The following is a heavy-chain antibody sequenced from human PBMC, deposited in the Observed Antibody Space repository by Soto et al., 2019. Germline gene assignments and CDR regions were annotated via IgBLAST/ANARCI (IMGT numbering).Heavy chain of an antibody. J-gene: IGHJ5*02. CDR3: ARDLRTYYDFWSGINEENWFVP. CDR2: IGAYNGNT. D-gene: IGHD3-3*01. Sequence: QVQLVQSGAEVKKPGASVKVSCKASGYTFTSYGISWVRQAPGQGLQWMGWIGAYNGNTNYAQKVQGRVTMTTDTSTSTAYMELRSLRSDDTAVYYCARDLRTYYDFWSGINEENWFVPWGQGTLVTVSS. V-gene: IGHV1-18*01. CDR1: GYTFTSYG.